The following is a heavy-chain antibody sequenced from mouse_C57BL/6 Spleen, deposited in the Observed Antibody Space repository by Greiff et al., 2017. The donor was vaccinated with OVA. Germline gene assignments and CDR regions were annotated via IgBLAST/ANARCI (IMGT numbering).Heavy chain of an antibody. CDR1: GFSLTSYA. D-gene: IGHD2-1*01. Sequence: VKLMESGPGLVAPSQSLSITCTVSGFSLTSYAISWVRQPPGKGLEWLGVIWTGGGTNYNSALKSRLSISKDNSKSQVFLKMNSLQTDDTARYXCARKGLLSGYWYFDVWGTGTTVTVSS. CDR2: IWTGGGT. J-gene: IGHJ1*03. V-gene: IGHV2-9-1*01. CDR3: ARKGLLSGYWYFDV.